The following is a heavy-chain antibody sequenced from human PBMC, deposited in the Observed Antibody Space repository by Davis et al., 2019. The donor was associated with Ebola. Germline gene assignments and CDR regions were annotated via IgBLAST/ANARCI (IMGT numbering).Heavy chain of an antibody. V-gene: IGHV1-46*01. CDR3: ATFFEMATTFIDY. Sequence: ASVKVSCKASGYTFTSYYIHWVRQAPGQGLEWIGIINPAGGSTTYAQKFQGRVSLTRDTSTSTVYMELRSLRSEDTAVYYCATFFEMATTFIDYWGQGTLVTVSS. CDR1: GYTFTSYY. CDR2: INPAGGST. J-gene: IGHJ4*02. D-gene: IGHD5-24*01.